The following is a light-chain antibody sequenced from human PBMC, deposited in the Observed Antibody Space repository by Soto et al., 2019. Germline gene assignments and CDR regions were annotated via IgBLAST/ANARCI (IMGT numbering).Light chain of an antibody. CDR1: QSVSSTY. J-gene: IGKJ4*01. Sequence: ESVLAQSPGTLSLSPGERATLSCRASQSVSSTYLAWYQQKPGQTPRLLIYGASRRATDIPDRFSGSGSGTDFTLTIGRLEPEDFAVYYCQQYGSSPLTFGGGTKVDIK. CDR2: GAS. V-gene: IGKV3-20*01. CDR3: QQYGSSPLT.